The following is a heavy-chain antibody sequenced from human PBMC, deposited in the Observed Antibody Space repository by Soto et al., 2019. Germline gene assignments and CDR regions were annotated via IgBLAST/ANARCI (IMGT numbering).Heavy chain of an antibody. D-gene: IGHD2-2*01. CDR3: ARHGVRDIVLEPAAQLEGYYYYGMDV. Sequence: SETLSLTCTVSGGSISSSSYYWGWIRQPPGKGLEWIGSIYYSGSTYYNPSLKSRVTISVDTSKNQFSLKLSSVTAADTAVYYCARHGVRDIVLEPAAQLEGYYYYGMDVWGQGTTVTVSS. J-gene: IGHJ6*02. V-gene: IGHV4-39*01. CDR2: IYYSGST. CDR1: GGSISSSSYY.